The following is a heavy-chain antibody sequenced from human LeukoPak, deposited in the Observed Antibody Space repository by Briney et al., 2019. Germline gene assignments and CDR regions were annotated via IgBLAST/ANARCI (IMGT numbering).Heavy chain of an antibody. CDR2: ISYDGSNK. CDR3: ARIPAT. J-gene: IGHJ5*02. Sequence: GMSLRLSCSASGFTFSSYGMHWVRQAPGKGLEWVAVISYDGSNKYYADSVKGRFTISRDNSKNTLYLQMNSLRAEDTAVYYCARIPATWGQGTLVTVSS. V-gene: IGHV3-30*03. CDR1: GFTFSSYG.